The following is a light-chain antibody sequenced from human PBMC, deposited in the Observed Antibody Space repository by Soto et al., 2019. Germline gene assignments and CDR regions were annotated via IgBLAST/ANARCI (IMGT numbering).Light chain of an antibody. V-gene: IGLV2-14*01. Sequence: QSALTQPASVSGSPGQSITISCTGTNSDVGGFNYVSWYQQHPDKAPKLIIFEVTDRPSGVSNRFSGSKSGNTASLTISGLQAEDEADYYCSSYISSSTFVVFGGGTKLTVL. J-gene: IGLJ2*01. CDR3: SSYISSSTFVV. CDR1: NSDVGGFNY. CDR2: EVT.